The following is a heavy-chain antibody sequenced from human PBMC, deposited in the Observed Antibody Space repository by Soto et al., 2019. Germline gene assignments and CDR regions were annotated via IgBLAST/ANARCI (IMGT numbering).Heavy chain of an antibody. CDR3: AVSTIFGVVTPRYYGMDV. Sequence: SETIPLTCTVCGGSISNYYWSWILQPTGKGLEWIGYMYYSGNTNYNPSLKSRVTISVDTSKNQSSLKLSSVTAADTAVYYCAVSTIFGVVTPRYYGMDVWGQGTTVTVSS. V-gene: IGHV4-59*01. CDR2: MYYSGNT. CDR1: GGSISNYY. J-gene: IGHJ6*02. D-gene: IGHD3-3*01.